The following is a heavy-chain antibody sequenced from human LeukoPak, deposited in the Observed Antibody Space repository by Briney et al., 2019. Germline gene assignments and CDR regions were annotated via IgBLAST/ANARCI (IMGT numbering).Heavy chain of an antibody. V-gene: IGHV1-69*04. CDR1: GGTFSSYA. D-gene: IGHD6-19*01. J-gene: IGHJ2*01. CDR2: IIPILGIA. CDR3: ARDQGIAVAGTVDRDNWYFDL. Sequence: GASVKVSCKASGGTFSSYAISWVRQAPGQGLEWMGRIIPILGIANYAQKFQGRVTITADKSTSTAYMELSSLRSEDTAVYYCARDQGIAVAGTVDRDNWYFDLWGRGTLVTVSS.